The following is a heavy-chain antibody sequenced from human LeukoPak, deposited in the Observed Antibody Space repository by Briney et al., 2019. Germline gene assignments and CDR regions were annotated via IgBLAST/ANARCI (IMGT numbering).Heavy chain of an antibody. CDR1: GYIFTSYW. CDR2: IYPGDSDT. J-gene: IGHJ4*02. V-gene: IGHV5-51*01. D-gene: IGHD5-18*01. CDR3: ARLRGTAMTKGGYYFDY. Sequence: GESLKISCKGSGYIFTSYWIGWVRQMPGKGLEWMGIIYPGDSDTRYSPSFQGQVTISADKSISTAYLQWSSLKASDTAMYYCARLRGTAMTKGGYYFDYWGQGTLVTVSS.